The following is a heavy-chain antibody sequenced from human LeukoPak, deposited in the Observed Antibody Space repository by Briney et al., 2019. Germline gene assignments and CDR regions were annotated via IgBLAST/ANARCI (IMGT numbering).Heavy chain of an antibody. D-gene: IGHD4-23*01. CDR1: GFTFSSYA. V-gene: IGHV3-23*01. CDR3: ARAVRTAVVTDYYFDF. CDR2: ISGGST. J-gene: IGHJ4*02. Sequence: GGSLRLSCAASGFTFSSYAMSWVRQAPGKGLEWVSAISGGSTYYADSVKGRFTISRDNSRNTLYLQMNSLRAEDTAVYYCARAVRTAVVTDYYFDFWGQGTLVTVSS.